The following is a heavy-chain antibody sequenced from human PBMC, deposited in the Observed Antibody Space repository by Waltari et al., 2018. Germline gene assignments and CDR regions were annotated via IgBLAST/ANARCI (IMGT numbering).Heavy chain of an antibody. J-gene: IGHJ3*02. D-gene: IGHD3-22*01. V-gene: IGHV3-7*01. CDR3: ASERLNAFDT. CDR2: IKQEGREK. Sequence: EVQLVEYGGGLVQPGGSLRLSCAASGFTFSSYWMSWVREAPGKGLEWVANIKQEGREKYYVDSVKGRFTITRANAKNSLYLQMKSVRAEDTAVYYCASERLNAFDTWGQGTLVTVSS. CDR1: GFTFSSYW.